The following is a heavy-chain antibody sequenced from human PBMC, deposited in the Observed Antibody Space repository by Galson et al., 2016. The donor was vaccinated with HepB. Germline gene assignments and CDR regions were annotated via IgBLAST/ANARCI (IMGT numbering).Heavy chain of an antibody. J-gene: IGHJ6*02. CDR2: IGPDDNA. Sequence: SLRLSCAASGFSFSSYDMHWVRQIPGKGLEWVSGIGPDDNALYPGSVKGRFTTSRENAKNSLYLQMNDLSARDTAVYYCARSPNNYYGMDVWGQGTTVIVSS. D-gene: IGHD1/OR15-1a*01. CDR3: ARSPNNYYGMDV. V-gene: IGHV3-13*01. CDR1: GFSFSSYD.